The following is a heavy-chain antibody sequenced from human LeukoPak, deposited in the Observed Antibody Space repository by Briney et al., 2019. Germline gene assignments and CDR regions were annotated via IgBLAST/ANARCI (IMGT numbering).Heavy chain of an antibody. V-gene: IGHV4-31*03. Sequence: SETLSLTCTVSGGSISSGGYYWSWIRQHPGKGLEWIGYIYYSGSTYYNPSLKSRVTISVDTSKNQFSLKLSSVTAADTAAYYCASSKQLVLLFYWGQGTLVTVSS. CDR1: GGSISSGGYY. CDR2: IYYSGST. CDR3: ASSKQLVLLFY. J-gene: IGHJ4*02. D-gene: IGHD6-13*01.